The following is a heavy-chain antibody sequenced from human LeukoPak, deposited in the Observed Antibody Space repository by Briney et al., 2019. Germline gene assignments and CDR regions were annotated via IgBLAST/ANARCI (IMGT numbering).Heavy chain of an antibody. V-gene: IGHV3-53*01. CDR2: IYIAPTT. CDR3: AREIKTNWFDP. J-gene: IGHJ5*02. CDR1: GFTFSSFA. Sequence: PGGSLRLSCAASGFTFSSFAMHWVRQAPGKGLEWVSIIYIAPTTYYADSVKGRFTISRDNSKNTLYLLLNNLRAEDTAVYYCAREIKTNWFDPWGQGTLVTVSS.